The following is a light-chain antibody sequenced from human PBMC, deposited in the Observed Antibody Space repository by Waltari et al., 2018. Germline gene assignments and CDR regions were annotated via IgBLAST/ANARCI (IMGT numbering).Light chain of an antibody. Sequence: DIQMTQSPSTLSASVGDSVTITCRASQSISTWLAWYQQKPGKTPKLLIYKASSLESGVPSRFSGSGSGTEFTLTISSLQPDDFATYYCQLYNDYSPWTFGQGTKVEIK. CDR2: KAS. J-gene: IGKJ1*01. CDR1: QSISTW. CDR3: QLYNDYSPWT. V-gene: IGKV1-5*03.